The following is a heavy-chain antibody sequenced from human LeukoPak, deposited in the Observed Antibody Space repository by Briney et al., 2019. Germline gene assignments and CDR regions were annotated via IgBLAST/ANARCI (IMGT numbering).Heavy chain of an antibody. Sequence: PGGSLRLSCAASGFTFSNYAMNWVRQAPGKGLEWVSLISGSTGSTYYADSVKGRFSISRDNSKNTLYLQMNSLRAEDTAMYYCARDHGYSYVDYWGQGPLVTVSS. CDR1: GFTFSNYA. CDR3: ARDHGYSYVDY. D-gene: IGHD5-18*01. J-gene: IGHJ4*02. CDR2: ISGSTGST. V-gene: IGHV3-23*01.